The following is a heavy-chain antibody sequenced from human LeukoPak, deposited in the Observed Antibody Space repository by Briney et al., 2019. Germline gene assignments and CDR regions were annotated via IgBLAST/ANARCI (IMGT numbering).Heavy chain of an antibody. CDR2: ISYNGNT. V-gene: IGHV4-59*02. Sequence: SETLSLTCTVSGGSVSSYYWSWTRQPPGKGLEWIAYISYNGNTNYNPSLESQLSISVDTSKNQFFLKLRSVTPADTAVYYCATLSSASSWYGEDFDYWGPGTLVTVSS. D-gene: IGHD6-13*01. CDR1: GGSVSSYY. CDR3: ATLSSASSWYGEDFDY. J-gene: IGHJ4*02.